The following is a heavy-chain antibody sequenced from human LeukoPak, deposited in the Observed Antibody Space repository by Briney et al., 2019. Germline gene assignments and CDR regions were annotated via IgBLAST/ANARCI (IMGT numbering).Heavy chain of an antibody. V-gene: IGHV4-59*12. D-gene: IGHD5-18*01. J-gene: IGHJ6*02. CDR3: ARAGYSYGYTVYDYCYGMDV. Sequence: PSETLSLTCTVSGGSIKNYCWSWIRQPPGKGLEWIGYIHYSGSINYNPSLRSRVTISLDTSENQLSLKLNSVTATDTAVYYCARAGYSYGYTVYDYCYGMDVWGQGTTVTVSS. CDR2: IHYSGSI. CDR1: GGSIKNYC.